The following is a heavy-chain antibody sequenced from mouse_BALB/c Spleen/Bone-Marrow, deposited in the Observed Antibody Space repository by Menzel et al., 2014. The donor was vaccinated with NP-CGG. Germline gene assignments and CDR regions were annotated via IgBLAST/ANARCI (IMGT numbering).Heavy chain of an antibody. Sequence: VQLQQSGPELVKPGASVKISCKASGYSFTGYFMNWVMRSHGKSLGWIGRINPYNGDTFYNQKFKGKATLTVDKSSSTAHMELRSLASEDSAVYYCARSGYYGSSYFDYWGQGTTLTVSS. CDR3: ARSGYYGSSYFDY. CDR2: INPYNGDT. D-gene: IGHD1-1*01. CDR1: GYSFTGYF. V-gene: IGHV1-20*02. J-gene: IGHJ2*01.